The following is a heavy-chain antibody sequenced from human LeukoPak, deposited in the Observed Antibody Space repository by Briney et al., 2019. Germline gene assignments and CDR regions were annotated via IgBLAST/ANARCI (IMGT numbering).Heavy chain of an antibody. V-gene: IGHV3-30*09. D-gene: IGHD3-10*01. CDR2: ISYDGSNK. CDR3: AREFEITMVRGVIAPFDY. Sequence: PGRSLRLSCAASGFTFSSYAMHWVRQAPGKGLEWVAVISYDGSNKYYADSVKGRFAISRDNSKNTLYLQMNSLRAEDTAVYYCAREFEITMVRGVIAPFDYWGQGTLVTVSS. J-gene: IGHJ4*02. CDR1: GFTFSSYA.